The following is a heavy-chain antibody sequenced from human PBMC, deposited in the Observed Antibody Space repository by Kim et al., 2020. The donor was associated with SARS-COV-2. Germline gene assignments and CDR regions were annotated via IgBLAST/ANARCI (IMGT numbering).Heavy chain of an antibody. D-gene: IGHD6-6*01. CDR1: GFTFSNAG. J-gene: IGHJ4*02. CDR2: IKSKTDGGTT. CDR3: TTAFSAARPDDY. V-gene: IGHV3-15*01. Sequence: GGSLRLSCAASGFTFSNAGMSWVRQAPGKGLEWVGRIKSKTDGGTTDYAAPVKGRFTISRDDSKNTLYLQMNSLKTEDTAVYYCTTAFSAARPDDYWGQGTLVTVSS.